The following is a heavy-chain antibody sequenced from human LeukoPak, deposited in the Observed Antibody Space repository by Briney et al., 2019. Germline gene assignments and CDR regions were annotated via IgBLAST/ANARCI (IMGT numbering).Heavy chain of an antibody. J-gene: IGHJ6*03. D-gene: IGHD3-3*01. Sequence: SETLSPTCSVSGGSVSSSDHYWGWIRQPPGKRPEWIGYIYYSGSTYYNPSLKSRVTISVDTSKNQFSLKLSSVTAAGTAVYYCARDQYSLFGVVAYMDVWGKGTTVTVSS. V-gene: IGHV4-31*03. CDR3: ARDQYSLFGVVAYMDV. CDR1: GGSVSSSDHY. CDR2: IYYSGST.